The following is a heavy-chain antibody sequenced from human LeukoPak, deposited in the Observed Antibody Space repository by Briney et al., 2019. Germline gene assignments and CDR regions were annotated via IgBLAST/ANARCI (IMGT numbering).Heavy chain of an antibody. CDR1: GFTFYDDG. J-gene: IGHJ6*03. CDR2: IRYDGSNK. Sequence: GGSLRLSCAASGFTFYDDGMSWVRQAPGKVLEWGAFIRYDGSNKYYADSVKGRFTISRDKSKNTLYLQMNSLRAEDTAVYYCAKDPVSSSYYSYYMDVWGKGTTVTIYS. V-gene: IGHV3-30*02. CDR3: AKDPVSSSYYSYYMDV. D-gene: IGHD6-13*01.